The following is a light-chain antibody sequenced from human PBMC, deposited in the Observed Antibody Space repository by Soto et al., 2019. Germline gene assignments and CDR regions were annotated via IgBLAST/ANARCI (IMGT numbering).Light chain of an antibody. Sequence: QLVLTQSPSASASLGASVKLTCTLSSGHSSYAIAWHQQQPETGPRYLMKLNSDGSHSKGDGIPDRFSGSSSGAERYLTISSLQSEDEADYYCQTWGTGIHYVFGTGTKLTVL. J-gene: IGLJ1*01. CDR1: SGHSSYA. CDR2: LNSDGSH. CDR3: QTWGTGIHYV. V-gene: IGLV4-69*01.